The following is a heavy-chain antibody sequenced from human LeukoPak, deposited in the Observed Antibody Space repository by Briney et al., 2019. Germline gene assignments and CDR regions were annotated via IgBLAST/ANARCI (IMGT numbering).Heavy chain of an antibody. CDR2: IIPIFGTA. Sequence: SVKVSCKASGGTFSSDAISWVRQAPGQGLEWMGGIIPIFGTANYAQKFQGRVTITADESTSTAYMELSSLRSEDTAVYYCARTGIAARFWFDPWGQGTLVTVSS. D-gene: IGHD6-6*01. CDR1: GGTFSSDA. J-gene: IGHJ5*02. CDR3: ARTGIAARFWFDP. V-gene: IGHV1-69*01.